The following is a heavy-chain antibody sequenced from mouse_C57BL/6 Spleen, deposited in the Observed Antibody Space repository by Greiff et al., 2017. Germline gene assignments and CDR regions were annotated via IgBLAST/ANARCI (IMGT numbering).Heavy chain of an antibody. CDR2: IDPSDSYT. D-gene: IGHD1-2*01. Sequence: VQLQQPGAELVMPGASVKLSCKASGYTFTSYWMHWVKQRPGQGLEWIGEIDPSDSYTNYNQKFKGKSTLTVDKSSSTAYMQLSSLTSEDSAVYYCASSGSTTAPWFAYWGHGPLVTVSA. J-gene: IGHJ3*01. V-gene: IGHV1-69*01. CDR1: GYTFTSYW. CDR3: ASSGSTTAPWFAY.